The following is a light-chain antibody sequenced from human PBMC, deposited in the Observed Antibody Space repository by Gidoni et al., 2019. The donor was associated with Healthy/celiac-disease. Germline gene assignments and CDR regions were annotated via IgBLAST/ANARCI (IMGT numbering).Light chain of an antibody. V-gene: IGLV1-36*01. CDR3: AAWDDSLNGVV. Sequence: QSVLTQPPSVSEAPRPRVTISCSGSSYNIGNNAVNWYQQLPGKAPKLLIYYDELLPSGVADRFSGSKSGTSASLAISGLQSEDEADYYGAAWDDSLNGVVFGGGTKLTVL. CDR2: YDE. J-gene: IGLJ2*01. CDR1: SYNIGNNA.